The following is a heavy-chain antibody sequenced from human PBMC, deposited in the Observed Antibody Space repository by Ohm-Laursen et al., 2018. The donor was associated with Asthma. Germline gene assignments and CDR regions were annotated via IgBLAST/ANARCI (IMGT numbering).Heavy chain of an antibody. J-gene: IGHJ4*02. CDR2: ISSDGSNK. D-gene: IGHD2-2*01. Sequence: SLRLSCAASGFTFSDYGMHWVRQALGKGLEWVAIISSDGSNKFHAESVKGRITPSRDNSKNTLYLEMNSLRAEDTAVYYCARRSKICYDTSHCFFDYWGQGTLVTVSS. CDR1: GFTFSDYG. V-gene: IGHV3-30*03. CDR3: ARRSKICYDTSHCFFDY.